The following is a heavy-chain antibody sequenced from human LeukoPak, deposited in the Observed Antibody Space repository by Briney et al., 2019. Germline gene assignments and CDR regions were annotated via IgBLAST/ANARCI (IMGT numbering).Heavy chain of an antibody. CDR1: GFTFSDYY. CDR3: ASGDVLRYFDWTPEGDAFDI. Sequence: GGSLRLSCAASGFTFSDYYMSWIRQAPGKGLEWVSYISSSGSTIYYADSVKGRFTISRDNAKNSLYLQMNSLRAEDTAVYYCASGDVLRYFDWTPEGDAFDIWGQGTMVTVSS. D-gene: IGHD3-9*01. CDR2: ISSSGSTI. J-gene: IGHJ3*02. V-gene: IGHV3-11*01.